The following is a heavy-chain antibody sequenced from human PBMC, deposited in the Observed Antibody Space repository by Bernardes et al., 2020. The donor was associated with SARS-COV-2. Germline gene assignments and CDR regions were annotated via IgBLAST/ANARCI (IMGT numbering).Heavy chain of an antibody. CDR2: ISGSGSNT. CDR3: ATEYSNLDYYFDY. J-gene: IGHJ4*02. D-gene: IGHD6-6*01. V-gene: IGHV3-23*01. CDR1: GFTFISYA. Sequence: SLRLSCAASGFTFISYAMNWVRQAPGKGLEWVSSISGSGSNTYYADSVKGRFTISRDNSKNTLYLQMNSLRAEDTAVYYCATEYSNLDYYFDYWGQGTLVTVSS.